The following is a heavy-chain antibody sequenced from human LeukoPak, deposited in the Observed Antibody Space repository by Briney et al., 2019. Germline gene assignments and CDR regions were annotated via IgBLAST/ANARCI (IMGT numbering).Heavy chain of an antibody. CDR1: GFTFSSYS. Sequence: AGGSLRLSCAASGFTFSSYSMNWVRQAPGKGLEWVSSISSSSSYIYYADSVKGRFTISGDNAKNSLYLQMNSLRAEDTAVYYCARRSELSIAAAGSRYYFDYWGQGTLVTVSS. V-gene: IGHV3-21*01. D-gene: IGHD6-13*01. J-gene: IGHJ4*02. CDR2: ISSSSSYI. CDR3: ARRSELSIAAAGSRYYFDY.